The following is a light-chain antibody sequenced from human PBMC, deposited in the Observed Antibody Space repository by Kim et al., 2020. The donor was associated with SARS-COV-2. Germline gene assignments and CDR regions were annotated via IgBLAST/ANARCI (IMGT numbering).Light chain of an antibody. CDR1: QSVSSN. Sequence: GAPGERATLSCRASQSVSSNLAWYQQKPGQAPRLLIYGASTRATGIPARFSGSGSGTEFTLTISSLQSEDFAVYYCQQYNNWPQTFGQGTKVDIK. J-gene: IGKJ1*01. CDR3: QQYNNWPQT. V-gene: IGKV3-15*01. CDR2: GAS.